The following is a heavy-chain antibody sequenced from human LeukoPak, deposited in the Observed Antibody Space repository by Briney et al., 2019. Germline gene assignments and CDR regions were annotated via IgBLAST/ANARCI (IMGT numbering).Heavy chain of an antibody. D-gene: IGHD6-6*01. CDR3: ANDSPLVYDY. Sequence: PGESLRLSCAASGFTFSSYAMSWVRQAPGKGLEWVSAISGSGGSTYYADSVKGRFTISRDNSKNTLYLQMNSLRAVDTAVYYCANDSPLVYDYWGQGTLVTVSS. CDR2: ISGSGGST. CDR1: GFTFSSYA. V-gene: IGHV3-23*01. J-gene: IGHJ4*02.